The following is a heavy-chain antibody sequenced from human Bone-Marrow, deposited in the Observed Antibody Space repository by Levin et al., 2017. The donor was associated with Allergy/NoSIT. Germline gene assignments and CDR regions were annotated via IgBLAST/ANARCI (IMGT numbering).Heavy chain of an antibody. D-gene: IGHD2-21*01. CDR2: RADNGDYS. V-gene: IGHV3-23*01. CDR1: GFSFSDYA. J-gene: IGHJ3*01. CDR3: ARDRIRFAFDV. Sequence: SCAASGFSFSDYAMTWVRQAPGKGLEWVSSRADNGDYSVYADSVKGRFIISRDNSKNTLFLQMNSLRVDDTAVYYCARDRIRFAFDVWGHGTLVTVS.